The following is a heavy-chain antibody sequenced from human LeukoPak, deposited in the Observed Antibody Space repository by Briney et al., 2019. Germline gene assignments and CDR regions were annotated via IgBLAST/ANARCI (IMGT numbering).Heavy chain of an antibody. D-gene: IGHD2-2*01. CDR2: ISTSGGTR. V-gene: IGHV3-11*01. CDR3: ARGGGDVVVPAAAEVCFDY. J-gene: IGHJ4*02. CDR1: RFTFNDYY. Sequence: GGSLRLSCAASRFTFNDYYMSWIRQAPGKGLEWVSYISTSGGTRYYADSVKGRFTISRDNGKNSLYLQMNSLRAEDTAVYYCARGGGDVVVPAAAEVCFDYWGQGTLVTVSS.